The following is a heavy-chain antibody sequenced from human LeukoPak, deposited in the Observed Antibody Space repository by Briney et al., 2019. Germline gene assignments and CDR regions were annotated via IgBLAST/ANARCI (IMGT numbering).Heavy chain of an antibody. CDR3: ARDESGYSGYPSGIGHYYYGMDV. Sequence: GASVKVSCKASGYTFTGYYMHWVRQAPGQGLEWMGWINPNSGGTNYAQKFQGRVTMTRDTSISTAYMELSRLRSDDTAVYYCARDESGYSGYPSGIGHYYYGMDVWGKGTTVTVSS. CDR1: GYTFTGYY. D-gene: IGHD5-12*01. J-gene: IGHJ6*04. V-gene: IGHV1-2*02. CDR2: INPNSGGT.